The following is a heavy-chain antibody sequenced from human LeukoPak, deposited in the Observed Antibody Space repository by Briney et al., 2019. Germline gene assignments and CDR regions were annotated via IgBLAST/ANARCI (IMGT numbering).Heavy chain of an antibody. CDR3: AKDRYGGNSGYFQH. V-gene: IGHV3-9*01. CDR1: GFTFDDYA. D-gene: IGHD4-23*01. J-gene: IGHJ1*01. Sequence: PGGSLRLSCAASGFTFDDYAMHWVRQAPGKGLEWVSGISWNSGSIGYADSVKGRFTISRDNAKNPLYLQMNSLRAEDTALYYCAKDRYGGNSGYFQHWGQGTLVTVSS. CDR2: ISWNSGSI.